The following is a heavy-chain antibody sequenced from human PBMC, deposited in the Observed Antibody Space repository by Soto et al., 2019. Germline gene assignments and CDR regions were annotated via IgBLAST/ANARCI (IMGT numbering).Heavy chain of an antibody. CDR1: GFTFSSYS. D-gene: IGHD6-13*01. CDR3: ARGEEQQLVGRLDYYYYYGMDV. Sequence: KPGGSLRLSCAASGFTFSSYSMNWVRQAPGKGLEWVSSISSSSSYIYYADSVEGRFTISRDNAKNSLYLQMNSLRAEDTAVYYCARGEEQQLVGRLDYYYYYGMDVWGQGTTVTVSS. V-gene: IGHV3-21*01. CDR2: ISSSSSYI. J-gene: IGHJ6*02.